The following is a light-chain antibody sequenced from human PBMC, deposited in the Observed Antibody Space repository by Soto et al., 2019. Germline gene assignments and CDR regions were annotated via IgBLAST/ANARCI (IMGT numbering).Light chain of an antibody. J-gene: IGKJ4*01. CDR2: AAS. CDR3: QQSSSTPRT. Sequence: DMRMTQSPASLSASVGDTVTITCRASQTINNRRLNWYQQKPGEAPKRLIYAASSLQPGVPSTLCGSGSGTEFTLTISSLQRDDVATSYCQQSSSTPRTFGGGTMVEIK. V-gene: IGKV1-39*01. CDR1: QTINNRR.